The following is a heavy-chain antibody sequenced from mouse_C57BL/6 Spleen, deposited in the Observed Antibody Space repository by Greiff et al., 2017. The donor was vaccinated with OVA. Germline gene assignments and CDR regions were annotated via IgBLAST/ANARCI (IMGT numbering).Heavy chain of an antibody. V-gene: IGHV14-3*01. CDR2: LDPANGNT. CDR3: ASRTLYAMDY. CDR1: GFNIKNTY. Sequence: EVQLLESVAELVRPGASVKLSCTASGFNIKNTYMHWVKQRPAQGLEWIGRLDPANGNTKYAPKFQGKATITADTSSNTAYLQRSSLTSEDAANYCCASRTLYAMDYWGQGTSVTVSS. J-gene: IGHJ4*01.